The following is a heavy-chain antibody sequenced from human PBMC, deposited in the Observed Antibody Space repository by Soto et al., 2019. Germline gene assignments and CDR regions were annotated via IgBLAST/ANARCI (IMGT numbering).Heavy chain of an antibody. D-gene: IGHD3-10*01. V-gene: IGHV1-18*01. J-gene: IGHJ4*02. Sequence: QVQLVQSGAEVKKPGASVKVSCKASGYTFTSYGISWVRQAPGQGLEWMGWISAYNGNTNYAQKLQGRVTMTTDTSTSTAHMELRSLRSDDTAVYYCARDPLLWFGELLSGYFDYWGQGTLVTVSS. CDR3: ARDPLLWFGELLSGYFDY. CDR2: ISAYNGNT. CDR1: GYTFTSYG.